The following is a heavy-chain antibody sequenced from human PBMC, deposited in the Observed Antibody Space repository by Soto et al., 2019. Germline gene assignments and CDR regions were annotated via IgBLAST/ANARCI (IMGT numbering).Heavy chain of an antibody. J-gene: IGHJ4*02. CDR3: ARGGDKDIVVVPAAPGPFDY. Sequence: ASVKVSCKASGYTFTGYYMHWVRQAPGQGLEWMGWINPNSGGTNYAQKFQGWVTMTRDTSISTAYMELSRLRSDDTAVYYCARGGDKDIVVVPAAPGPFDYWGQGTLVTVSS. D-gene: IGHD2-2*01. CDR1: GYTFTGYY. V-gene: IGHV1-2*04. CDR2: INPNSGGT.